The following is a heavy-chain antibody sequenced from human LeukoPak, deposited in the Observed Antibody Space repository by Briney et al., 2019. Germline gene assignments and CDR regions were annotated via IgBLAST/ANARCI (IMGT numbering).Heavy chain of an antibody. V-gene: IGHV3-21*06. D-gene: IGHD3-16*01. Sequence: GGSLRLSCAASGFTFSSYSMNWVRQAPGKVLEWVSSISSGGGYTYYADSVKGRFTISRDNAENSLYLQMNSLRAEDTAVYYCARNPLISGYYYYYMDVWGKGTTVTVSS. CDR1: GFTFSSYS. CDR2: ISSGGGYT. J-gene: IGHJ6*03. CDR3: ARNPLISGYYYYYMDV.